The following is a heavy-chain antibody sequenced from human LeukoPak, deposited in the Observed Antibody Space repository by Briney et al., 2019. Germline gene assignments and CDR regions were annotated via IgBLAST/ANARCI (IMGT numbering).Heavy chain of an antibody. CDR2: IYTSGST. CDR1: GGSISSGSYY. D-gene: IGHD6-13*01. Sequence: SQTLSLTCTVSGGSISSGSYYWSWIRQPAGKGLEWIGRIYTSGSTNYNPSLKSRVTISVDTSKNQFSLKLSSVTAADTAVYYCARGRIAAAEFYAEYFQHWGQGTLVTVSS. J-gene: IGHJ1*01. V-gene: IGHV4-61*02. CDR3: ARGRIAAAEFYAEYFQH.